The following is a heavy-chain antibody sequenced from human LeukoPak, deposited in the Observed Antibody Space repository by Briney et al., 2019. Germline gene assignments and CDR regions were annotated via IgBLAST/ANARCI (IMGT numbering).Heavy chain of an antibody. D-gene: IGHD3-22*01. CDR1: GYTFTGYY. CDR3: ARGRNQLTHSDYSSGAQRIFDY. Sequence: ASVKVSCKASGYTFTGYYMHWVRQAPGQGLEWMGRINPHIGGTNYVQKFQGRVTMTRDTSISTAYMVLSRLRSDDTAVYYCARGRNQLTHSDYSSGAQRIFDYWGQGTLVTVSS. CDR2: INPHIGGT. V-gene: IGHV1-2*06. J-gene: IGHJ4*01.